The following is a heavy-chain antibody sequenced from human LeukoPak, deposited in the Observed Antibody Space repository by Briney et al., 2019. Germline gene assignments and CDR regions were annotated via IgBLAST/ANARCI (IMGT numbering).Heavy chain of an antibody. CDR3: AKDQCSSTSCSLDY. D-gene: IGHD2-2*01. V-gene: IGHV3-23*01. Sequence: GGSLRLSCAASGFTFSGYAMSWVRQAPGRGLEWVSIITIGGGSTYYADSVKGRFTISRDNSKNTLYLQMNSLRAEDTAIYYCAKDQCSSTSCSLDYWGQGTLVTVSS. CDR2: ITIGGGST. J-gene: IGHJ4*02. CDR1: GFTFSGYA.